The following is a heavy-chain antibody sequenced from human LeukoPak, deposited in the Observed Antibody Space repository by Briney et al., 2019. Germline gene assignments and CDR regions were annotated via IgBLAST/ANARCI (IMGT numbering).Heavy chain of an antibody. CDR2: IYWNDDN. V-gene: IGHV2-5*01. CDR1: GFSLSTSGVG. J-gene: IGHJ4*02. CDR3: AHYGDYRFMYYFDY. D-gene: IGHD4-17*01. Sequence: SGPTLVNPTQTLTLTCTFSGFSLSTSGVGVGWIRQSPGKALEWLALIYWNDDNRYSPSLKSRPTITKDTSKNQVVLTMTNMDPVDTATYYCAHYGDYRFMYYFDYWGQGTLVTVSS.